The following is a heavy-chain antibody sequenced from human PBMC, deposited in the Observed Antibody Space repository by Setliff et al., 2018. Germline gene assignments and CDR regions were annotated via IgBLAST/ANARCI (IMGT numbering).Heavy chain of an antibody. D-gene: IGHD3-10*01. Sequence: PSLTCAVYGDSFGDYYWSWIRQPPGKGMEWIGSVYYSGYTYYKPSLQSRVTMSVDTSKNQFSLKLTSVTAADTAVYYCARVDFTMIQGVIGHWGQGTLVTVSS. J-gene: IGHJ1*01. CDR2: VYYSGYT. V-gene: IGHV4-34*01. CDR3: ARVDFTMIQGVIGH. CDR1: GDSFGDYY.